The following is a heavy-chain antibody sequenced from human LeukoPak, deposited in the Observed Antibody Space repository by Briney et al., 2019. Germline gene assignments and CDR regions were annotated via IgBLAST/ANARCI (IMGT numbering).Heavy chain of an antibody. CDR2: INHSGST. J-gene: IGHJ5*02. Sequence: SETLSLTCAVYGGSFSGYYWSWIRQPPGKGLEWIGEINHSGSTNYNPSLKSRVTISVDTSKNQFSLKLSSVTAADTAVYYCARVRDYDFWSDFDPWGQGTLVTVSS. D-gene: IGHD3-3*01. V-gene: IGHV4-34*01. CDR3: ARVRDYDFWSDFDP. CDR1: GGSFSGYY.